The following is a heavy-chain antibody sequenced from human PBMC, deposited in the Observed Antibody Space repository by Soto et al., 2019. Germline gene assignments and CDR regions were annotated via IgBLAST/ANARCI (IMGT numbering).Heavy chain of an antibody. Sequence: ASVKVSCKAFGYTFTSYGISWVRQAPGQGLEWMGWISAYNGNTNYAQKLQGRVTMTTDTSTSTAYMELRSLRSDDTAVYYCASTPGYCSSTSCYNAGEFDYWGQGTLVTVSS. V-gene: IGHV1-18*01. J-gene: IGHJ4*02. D-gene: IGHD2-2*02. CDR1: GYTFTSYG. CDR2: ISAYNGNT. CDR3: ASTPGYCSSTSCYNAGEFDY.